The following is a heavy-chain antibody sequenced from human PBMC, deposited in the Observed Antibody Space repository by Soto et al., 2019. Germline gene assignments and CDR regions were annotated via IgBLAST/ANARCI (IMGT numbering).Heavy chain of an antibody. V-gene: IGHV4-39*01. Sequence: QLQLQESGPGLAKPSETLSLTCTVSGGSITSTYSYWGWIRQPPGKGREWIGTVYYTGTTNYKPSRATRDTISADTSKNQFSLKLNSVTAADTAVYYCARHPTHTELTACATLFFDYWGQGTLFTVSS. CDR1: GGSITSTYSY. CDR2: VYYTGTT. CDR3: ARHPTHTELTACATLFFDY. D-gene: IGHD1-7*01. J-gene: IGHJ4*02.